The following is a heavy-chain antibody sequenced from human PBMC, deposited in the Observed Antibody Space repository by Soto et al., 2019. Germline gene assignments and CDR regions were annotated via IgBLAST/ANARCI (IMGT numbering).Heavy chain of an antibody. V-gene: IGHV3-30-3*01. Sequence: QVQLVESGGGVVQPGRSLRLSCAASGFTFSSYAMHWVRQAPGKGLEWVAVISYDGSNKYYADSVKGRFTISRDNSKNTLYLHMNSLRAEDTAVYYCARDAMAMVRGVQDYWGQGTLVTVSS. J-gene: IGHJ4*02. CDR1: GFTFSSYA. D-gene: IGHD3-10*01. CDR2: ISYDGSNK. CDR3: ARDAMAMVRGVQDY.